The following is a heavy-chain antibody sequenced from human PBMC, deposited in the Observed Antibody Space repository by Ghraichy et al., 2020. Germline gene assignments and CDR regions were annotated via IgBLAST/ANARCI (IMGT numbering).Heavy chain of an antibody. CDR1: EFTFDVYP. J-gene: IGHJ4*02. V-gene: IGHV3-66*01. D-gene: IGHD5-24*01. CDR3: ARDPMAASIETWG. Sequence: GGSLRLSCAVSEFTFDVYPMTWVRQAPGKGLEWVSVIYSGGRTDYADSVKGRFTISRDNSKNTLYLQMNSLRVEDTAVYYCARDPMAASIETWGWGQGTLVTFSS. CDR2: IYSGGRT.